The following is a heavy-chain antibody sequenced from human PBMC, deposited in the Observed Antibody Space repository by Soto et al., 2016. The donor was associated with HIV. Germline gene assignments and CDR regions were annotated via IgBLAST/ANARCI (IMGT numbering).Heavy chain of an antibody. CDR3: ARGPYSSSWYAFDV. V-gene: IGHV3-53*02. CDR2: IYSGGST. Sequence: EVQLVETGGGLIQPGGPSRLSCAASGFDRHLQLHELGPARLQGRGVEWVSVIYSGGSTYYADSVKGRFIISRDNSKNTLYLQMSSLRAEDTAVYYCARGPYSSSWYAFDVWGRGTMVTVSS. CDR1: GFDRHLQL. J-gene: IGHJ3*01. D-gene: IGHD6-13*01.